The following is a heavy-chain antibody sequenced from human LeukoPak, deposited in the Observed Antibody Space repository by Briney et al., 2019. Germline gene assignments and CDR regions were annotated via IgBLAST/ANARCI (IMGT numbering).Heavy chain of an antibody. CDR1: GFTFSSYG. J-gene: IGHJ4*02. CDR3: AEDSGIAVAGIFDY. V-gene: IGHV3-30*18. CDR2: ISYDGSNK. Sequence: GRSLRLSCAASGFTFSSYGMHWVRQAPGKGLEWVAVISYDGSNKYYADSVKGRFTISRDNSKNTLYLQMNSLRAEDTAVYYCAEDSGIAVAGIFDYWGQGTLVTVSS. D-gene: IGHD6-19*01.